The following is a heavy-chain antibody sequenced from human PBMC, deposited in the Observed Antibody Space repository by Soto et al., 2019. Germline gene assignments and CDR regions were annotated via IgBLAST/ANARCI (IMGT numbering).Heavy chain of an antibody. CDR2: IKEDGSEK. J-gene: IGHJ4*02. V-gene: IGHV3-7*01. CDR1: GFTFSTYW. CDR3: ARGVRYYYDSSGQKGAFDY. Sequence: GGSLRLSCAASGFTFSTYWMSWVRQAPGKGLEWAANIKEDGSEKYYVDSVKGRFTISRDNAKNSLYLQMNSLRAEDTAVYYCARGVRYYYDSSGQKGAFDYWGQGTLVTVSS. D-gene: IGHD3-22*01.